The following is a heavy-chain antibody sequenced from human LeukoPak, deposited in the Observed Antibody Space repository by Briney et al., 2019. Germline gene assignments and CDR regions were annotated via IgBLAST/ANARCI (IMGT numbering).Heavy chain of an antibody. CDR2: INPNSVGT. Sequence: GASVKVSCKASGYTFTGYYMHWVRQAPGQGLAWMGWINPNSVGTNYAQKFQGRVTMTRDTSISTAYMELSRLRSDDTAVYYCARGNTMVRGAIKGFQHWGQGTLVTVSS. D-gene: IGHD3-10*01. J-gene: IGHJ1*01. CDR3: ARGNTMVRGAIKGFQH. CDR1: GYTFTGYY. V-gene: IGHV1-2*02.